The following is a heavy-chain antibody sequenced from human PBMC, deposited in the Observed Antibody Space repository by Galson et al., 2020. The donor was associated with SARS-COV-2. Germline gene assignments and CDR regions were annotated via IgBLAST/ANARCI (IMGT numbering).Heavy chain of an antibody. V-gene: IGHV3-23*01. J-gene: IGHJ4*02. D-gene: IGHD3-16*01. Sequence: GGSLRLSCTASGFSFSTYSMTWVRLAPGKGLEWVSRISGTGLAKYYADSVKGRFTISRDNSGNTVSLLMTSLRAEDTALFFCAAGGATDFIFWGQGTLVTVSS. CDR2: ISGTGLAK. CDR1: GFSFSTYS. CDR3: AAGGATDFIF.